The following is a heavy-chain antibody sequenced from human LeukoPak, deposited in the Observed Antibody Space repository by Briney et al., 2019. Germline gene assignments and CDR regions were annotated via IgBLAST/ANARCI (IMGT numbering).Heavy chain of an antibody. CDR3: ARALRGGAVAAYLDY. J-gene: IGHJ4*02. V-gene: IGHV4-59*01. CDR1: GGSISSYY. Sequence: SETLSLTCTVSGGSISSYYWSWIRQPPGKGLEWIGHVYYSGSTNYNPSLKSRVIISVDTSKNQFSLKSSSVSAADTAVYYCARALRGGAVAAYLDYWGQGTLVTVSS. CDR2: VYYSGST. D-gene: IGHD6-19*01.